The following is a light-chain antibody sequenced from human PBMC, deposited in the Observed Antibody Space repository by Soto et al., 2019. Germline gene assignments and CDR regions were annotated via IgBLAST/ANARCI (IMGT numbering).Light chain of an antibody. J-gene: IGKJ2*01. CDR1: QGISNY. CDR3: QNYNSAPRT. V-gene: IGKV1-27*01. Sequence: DIQMTQSPSSLSASVGDRVTITCRASQGISNYLAWYLQKPGKVPKLLIHAASTLQSGVPSRFSGSGSGADFTLTISSLQPEDVATYYCQNYNSAPRTFGQGTKLEIK. CDR2: AAS.